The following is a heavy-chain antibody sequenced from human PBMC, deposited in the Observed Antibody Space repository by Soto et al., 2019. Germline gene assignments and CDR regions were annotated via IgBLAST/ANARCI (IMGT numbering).Heavy chain of an antibody. CDR1: GGSIRDDRYY. J-gene: IGHJ5*02. CDR3: ARLHCDSPNCVPLDP. CDR2: IYYSGTS. V-gene: IGHV4-39*01. Sequence: QLQLQESGPGLVKPSETLSLTCTVSGGSIRDDRYYWGWIRQPPGKGLEWIGRIYYSGTSSYNPSLKRRGTTSVDTSKKQLSLRLSSVTAADTAVYYCARLHCDSPNCVPLDPWGQGTLVIVSS. D-gene: IGHD2-2*01.